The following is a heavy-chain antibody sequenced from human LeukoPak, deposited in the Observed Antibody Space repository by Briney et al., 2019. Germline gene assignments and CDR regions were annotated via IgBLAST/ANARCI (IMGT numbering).Heavy chain of an antibody. CDR2: IYYSGST. V-gene: IGHV4-59*01. CDR3: ARGLRSSWYRIWFDP. J-gene: IGHJ5*02. D-gene: IGHD6-13*01. CDR1: GGSISSYY. Sequence: SETLSLTCTVSGGSISSYYWSWIRQPPGKGLEWIGYIYYSGSTNYNPSLKSRVTISVDTSKNQFSLKLSSVTAADTAVYYCARGLRSSWYRIWFDPRGQGTLVTVSS.